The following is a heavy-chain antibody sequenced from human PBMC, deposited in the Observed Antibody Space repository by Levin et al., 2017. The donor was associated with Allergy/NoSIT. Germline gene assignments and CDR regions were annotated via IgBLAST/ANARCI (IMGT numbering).Heavy chain of an antibody. CDR2: INHAGDGP. V-gene: IGHV3-7*01. D-gene: IGHD5-18*01. CDR3: ARDPYDKGGYGGFDV. J-gene: IGHJ3*01. Sequence: SCVASGFTLRNYWMTWVRLAPGKGLEWVANINHAGDGPEYVDSVKGRFTISRDNSKNCLYLQMNTLRVEDTALYFCARDPYDKGGYGGFDVWGQGTMVTVSS. CDR1: GFTLRNYW.